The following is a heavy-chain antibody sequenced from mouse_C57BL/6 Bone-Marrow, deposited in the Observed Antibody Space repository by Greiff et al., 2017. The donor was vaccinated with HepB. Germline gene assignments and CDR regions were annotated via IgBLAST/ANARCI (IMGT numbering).Heavy chain of an antibody. CDR3: ARSPSTVVATRYFDV. CDR2: INPNNGGT. V-gene: IGHV1-18*01. D-gene: IGHD1-1*01. J-gene: IGHJ1*03. Sequence: VQLQQSGPELVKPGASVKIPCKASGYTFTDYNMDWVKQSHGKSLEWIGDINPNNGGTIYNQKFKGKATLTVDKSSSTAYMELRSLTSEDTAVYYCARSPSTVVATRYFDVWGTGTTVTVSS. CDR1: GYTFTDYN.